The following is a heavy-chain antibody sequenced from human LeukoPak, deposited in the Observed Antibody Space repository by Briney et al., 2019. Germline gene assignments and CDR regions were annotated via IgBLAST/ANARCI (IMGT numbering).Heavy chain of an antibody. CDR3: AKVSGSYIIDAFDI. V-gene: IGHV3-23*01. J-gene: IGHJ3*02. Sequence: GGSLRLSCAASGFTFSNYAMSWVRQAPGKGLEWVSVISGSGGSTYYADSVKGRFTISRDNSKNTLFLQMNSLRAEDTAVYYCAKVSGSYIIDAFDIWGQGTMVTVSS. CDR2: ISGSGGST. D-gene: IGHD1-26*01. CDR1: GFTFSNYA.